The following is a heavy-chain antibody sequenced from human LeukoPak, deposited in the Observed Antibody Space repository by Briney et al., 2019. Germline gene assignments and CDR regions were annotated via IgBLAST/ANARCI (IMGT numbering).Heavy chain of an antibody. D-gene: IGHD5-12*01. Sequence: PSETLSLTCTVSGGSISSGDYYWSWIRQPPGKGLEWIASIYYNGITYYNPSLRSRIFISVDTSKNQFSLKLSSMTAADTAVYYWARHSAHDSRWFDPWGQGTLVTVSS. J-gene: IGHJ5*02. V-gene: IGHV4-30-4*08. CDR3: ARHSAHDSRWFDP. CDR1: GGSISSGDYY. CDR2: IYYNGIT.